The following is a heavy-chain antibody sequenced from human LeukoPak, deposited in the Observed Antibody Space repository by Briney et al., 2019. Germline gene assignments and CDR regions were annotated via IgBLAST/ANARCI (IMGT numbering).Heavy chain of an antibody. Sequence: PSETLSLTCTVSGGSISISSYCWGWVRQPPGKGLEWIGSICYSGSTYYNESLESRVTISIDTSKNQFSLKLNSVTAADTAMYYCAKSGGYGLIDYWGQGTLVTVSS. D-gene: IGHD1-26*01. J-gene: IGHJ4*02. CDR1: GGSISISSYC. CDR2: ICYSGST. CDR3: AKSGGYGLIDY. V-gene: IGHV4-39*01.